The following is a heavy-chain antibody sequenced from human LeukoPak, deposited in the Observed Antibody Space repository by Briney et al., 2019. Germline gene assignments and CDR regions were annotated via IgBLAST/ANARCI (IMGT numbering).Heavy chain of an antibody. CDR2: IIPIFGTA. D-gene: IGHD2-2*01. V-gene: IGHV1-69*13. J-gene: IGHJ4*02. Sequence: GASVKVSCKASGGTFSSYAISWVRQAPGQGLEWMGGIIPIFGTANYAQKFQGRVTITADESTSTAYMELSSLRSEDTAVYYCARDGGGYCSSTSCRGDYWDQGTLVTVSS. CDR1: GGTFSSYA. CDR3: ARDGGGYCSSTSCRGDY.